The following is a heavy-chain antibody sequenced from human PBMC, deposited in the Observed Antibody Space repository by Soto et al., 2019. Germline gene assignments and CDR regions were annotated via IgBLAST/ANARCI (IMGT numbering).Heavy chain of an antibody. CDR2: FDPEDGET. V-gene: IGHV1-24*01. D-gene: IGHD3-3*01. CDR3: ATCTIFGVGHFTGFDP. J-gene: IGHJ5*02. CDR1: GYTLTELS. Sequence: ASVKVSCKVSGYTLTELSMHWVRQAPGKGLEWMGGFDPEDGETIYAQKFQGRVTMTEDTSTDTAYMELSSLRSEDTAVYYCATCTIFGVGHFTGFDPWGQGTLVNVSS.